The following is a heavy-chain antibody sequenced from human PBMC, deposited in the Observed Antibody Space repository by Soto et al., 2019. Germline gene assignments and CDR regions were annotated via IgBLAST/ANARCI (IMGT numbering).Heavy chain of an antibody. V-gene: IGHV3-30-3*01. CDR1: GFTFSNYA. CDR2: LSFDGNNI. CDR3: ARGPIGDAAMVTNYFDY. J-gene: IGHJ4*02. Sequence: QVPLVESGGGVVQPGRSLRLSCAASGFTFSNYAIHWVRQAPGKGLEWVAVLSFDGNNIHYADSVKGRFTVSRDNFKNTLFLQMNSLRPEDTALYYCARGPIGDAAMVTNYFDYWGQGTLVTVSS. D-gene: IGHD5-18*01.